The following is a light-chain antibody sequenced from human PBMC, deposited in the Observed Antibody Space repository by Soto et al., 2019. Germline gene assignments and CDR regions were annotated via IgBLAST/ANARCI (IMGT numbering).Light chain of an antibody. J-gene: IGLJ3*02. CDR1: SSDIDGYNY. Sequence: QSALTQPASVSGSPGQSITISCTGTSSDIDGYNYVSWYQQHPGKAPKLMIYEVKNRPSGVSNRFSGSKSGNTASLTISGLQAEDEADYYCSSYTSSSTWVFGGGTKLTVL. V-gene: IGLV2-14*01. CDR2: EVK. CDR3: SSYTSSSTWV.